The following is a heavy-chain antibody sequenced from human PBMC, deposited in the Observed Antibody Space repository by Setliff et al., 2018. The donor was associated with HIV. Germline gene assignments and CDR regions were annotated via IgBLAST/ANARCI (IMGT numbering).Heavy chain of an antibody. D-gene: IGHD1-26*01. V-gene: IGHV1-18*01. CDR3: ARDHHSGRGSNFPWYSDL. CDR2: ITSYNGNT. J-gene: IGHJ2*01. CDR1: GYTFSNYG. Sequence: ASVKVSCKASGYTFSNYGITWVRQAPGQGLEWMGWITSYNGNTNYAKTFKGRVTMTTDTSTSIAYMELKSLRSEDTAVYYCARDHHSGRGSNFPWYSDLWGRGTLVTVSS.